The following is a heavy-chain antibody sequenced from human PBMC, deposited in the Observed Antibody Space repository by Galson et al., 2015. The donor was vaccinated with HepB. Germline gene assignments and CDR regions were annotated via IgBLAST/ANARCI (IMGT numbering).Heavy chain of an antibody. CDR1: GFIFGDYA. CDR3: TRDRGRYSATGRGRPLAWYFDY. D-gene: IGHD5-12*01. Sequence: SLRLSCAASGFIFGDYAMSWFRQAPGKGLEWIGFIRSKAYGGTIEYAASVKGRFTISRDDSKSIAYLQINSLKTEDTAVYYCTRDRGRYSATGRGRPLAWYFDYWGQGTLVTVSS. V-gene: IGHV3-49*03. J-gene: IGHJ4*02. CDR2: IRSKAYGGTI.